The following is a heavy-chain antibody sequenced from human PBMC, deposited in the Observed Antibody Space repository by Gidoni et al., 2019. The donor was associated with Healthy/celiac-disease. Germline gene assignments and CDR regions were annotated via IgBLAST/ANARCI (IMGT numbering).Heavy chain of an antibody. CDR3: ARGRITGTTRNYYYGMDV. Sequence: QVQLQQWGAGLLKPSETLSLTCAVYGGSFSGYYWSWIRQPPGKGLEWIGEINHSGSTNYNPSLKSRVTISVDTSKNQFSLKLSSVTAADTAVYYCARGRITGTTRNYYYGMDVWGQGTTVTVSS. J-gene: IGHJ6*02. V-gene: IGHV4-34*01. CDR2: INHSGST. CDR1: GGSFSGYY. D-gene: IGHD1-7*01.